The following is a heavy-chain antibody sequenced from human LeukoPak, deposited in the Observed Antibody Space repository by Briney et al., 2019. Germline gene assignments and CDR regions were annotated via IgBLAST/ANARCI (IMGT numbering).Heavy chain of an antibody. CDR3: ARESIAARRYYYYYYMDV. J-gene: IGHJ6*03. CDR1: GYTFTSYG. CDR2: ISAYNGNT. D-gene: IGHD6-6*01. Sequence: ASVKVSCKASGYTFTSYGISWVRQAPGQGLEWMGWISAYNGNTDYAQKLQGRVTMTTDTSTSTAYMELRSLRSDDTAVYYCARESIAARRYYYYYYMDVWGKGTTVTVSS. V-gene: IGHV1-18*01.